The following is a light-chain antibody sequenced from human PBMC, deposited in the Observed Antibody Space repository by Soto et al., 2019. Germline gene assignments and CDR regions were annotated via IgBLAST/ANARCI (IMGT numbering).Light chain of an antibody. J-gene: IGLJ1*01. CDR2: GNS. CDR1: SSNIGAHYD. CDR3: QSYDNSLSGYV. Sequence: QLVLTQPPSVSGAPGQRVTISCTGSSSNIGAHYDVHWYQQLPGTAPKLLIYGNSNRPSGVPDRFSGSKSGTSASLAITGLQSEDEADYYCQSYDNSLSGYVLGTGTKLTVL. V-gene: IGLV1-40*01.